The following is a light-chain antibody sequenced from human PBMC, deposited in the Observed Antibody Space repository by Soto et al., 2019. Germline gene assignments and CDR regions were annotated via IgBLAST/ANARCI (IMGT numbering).Light chain of an antibody. J-gene: IGLJ3*02. V-gene: IGLV1-47*01. CDR3: AAWADSLSGWV. Sequence: QSVLTQPPSASGTPGQRVTISCSGSSSNIGSNFVYWYQQFPGTAPKLLIYRNNQRPSGVPDRFSGSKSGTSASLAISGLPSEDEADYYCAAWADSLSGWVFGGGTQLTVL. CDR1: SSNIGSNF. CDR2: RNN.